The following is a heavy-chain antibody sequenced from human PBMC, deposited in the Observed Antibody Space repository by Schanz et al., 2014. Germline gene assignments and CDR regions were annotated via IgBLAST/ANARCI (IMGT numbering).Heavy chain of an antibody. Sequence: QVQLVESGGGLVKPGGSLRLSCTGTGFIFSDYYMTWIRQAPGRGLEWISYISSSGSFTNYADSVEGRFTISRDNAKNSLYLHMNNLGAEDTAIYYCARDLNEGIPVADPYYFYAMDVWGQGTTVTVSS. V-gene: IGHV3-11*06. CDR2: ISSSGSFT. D-gene: IGHD6-19*01. CDR1: GFIFSDYY. CDR3: ARDLNEGIPVADPYYFYAMDV. J-gene: IGHJ6*02.